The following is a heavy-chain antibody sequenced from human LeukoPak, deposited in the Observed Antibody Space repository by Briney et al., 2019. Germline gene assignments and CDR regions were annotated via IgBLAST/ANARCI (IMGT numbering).Heavy chain of an antibody. CDR3: ARDRLKSGSYYFDY. CDR1: AFTFSDYS. V-gene: IGHV3-48*01. D-gene: IGHD1-26*01. J-gene: IGHJ4*02. CDR2: ISGRSSTI. Sequence: PGGSLRLSCAASAFTFSDYSMNWVRQAPGKGLEWVSCISGRSSTIYYADSVKGRFTISRDNAKSSMYLQMNSLRAEDTAVYYCARDRLKSGSYYFDYWGQGTLVTVSS.